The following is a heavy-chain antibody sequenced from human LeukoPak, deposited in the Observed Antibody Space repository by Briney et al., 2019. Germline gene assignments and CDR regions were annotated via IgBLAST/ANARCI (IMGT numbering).Heavy chain of an antibody. Sequence: GGSLRLSCAASGFTLSAYGMTWVRQAPGKGLHWVSSIGSSGTTTYYADSVKGRFTISRDNSKNTLFLQMNSLRAEDTAVYYCAKLHYSSDYWGQGTLVTVSS. D-gene: IGHD6-6*01. CDR1: GFTLSAYG. J-gene: IGHJ4*02. CDR3: AKLHYSSDY. CDR2: IGSSGTTT. V-gene: IGHV3-23*01.